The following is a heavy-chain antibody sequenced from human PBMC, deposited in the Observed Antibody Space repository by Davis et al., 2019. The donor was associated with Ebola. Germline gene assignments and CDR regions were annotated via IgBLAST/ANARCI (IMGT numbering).Heavy chain of an antibody. CDR2: IIPMFRSP. J-gene: IGHJ5*02. D-gene: IGHD3-22*01. CDR1: GGTFSSNP. Sequence: SVKVSCKASGGTFSSNPISWVRQAPGQGLEWMGGIIPMFRSPNYAQNFQGRVTITADESTRTAYMELSSLRSEDTAVYYCATVRTGYYFDSSDSPSWFDPWGQGTLVTVSS. CDR3: ATVRTGYYFDSSDSPSWFDP. V-gene: IGHV1-69*13.